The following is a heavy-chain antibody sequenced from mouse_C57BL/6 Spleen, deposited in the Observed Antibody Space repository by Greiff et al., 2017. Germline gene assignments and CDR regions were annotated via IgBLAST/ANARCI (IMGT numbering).Heavy chain of an antibody. CDR1: GYTFTSYW. D-gene: IGHD3-2*02. V-gene: IGHV1-53*01. CDR2: INPSNGGT. J-gene: IGHJ2*01. Sequence: QVQLQQPGTELVKPGASVKLSCKASGYTFTSYWMHWVKQRPGQGLEWIGNINPSNGGTNYNEKFKSKATLTVDKSSSTAYMQLSSLTSEDAAVYYCAREGSGYGYFDYWGQGTTLTVSS. CDR3: AREGSGYGYFDY.